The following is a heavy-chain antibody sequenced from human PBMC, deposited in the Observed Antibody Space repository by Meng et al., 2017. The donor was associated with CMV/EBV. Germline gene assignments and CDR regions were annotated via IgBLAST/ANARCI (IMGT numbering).Heavy chain of an antibody. D-gene: IGHD3-3*01. V-gene: IGHV3-30*02. J-gene: IGHJ3*02. CDR3: ARGQAPDFNYDFWRGAFDI. CDR1: GFTFSSYG. CDR2: IRYDGSNK. Sequence: GESLKISCAASGFTFSSYGMHWVRQAPGKGLEWVAFIRYDGSNKYYADSVKGRFTISRDNSKNTLYLQMNSLRAEDTAVYYCARGQAPDFNYDFWRGAFDIWGQGTMVTVSS.